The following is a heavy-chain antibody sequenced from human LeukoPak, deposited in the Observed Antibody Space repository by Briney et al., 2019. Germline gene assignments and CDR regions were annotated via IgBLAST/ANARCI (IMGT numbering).Heavy chain of an antibody. V-gene: IGHV6-1*01. CDR3: VGGDWYFDL. CDR1: GISVSSNNGT. CDR2: TFYRSKWFH. J-gene: IGHJ2*01. Sequence: SQTLSLTCAISGISVSSNNGTWNWIRQSPSRGLEWLGRTFYRSKWFHAYAISEKSRITINPDTSKNQFSLQLTSVTPEDTAVYYCVGGDWYFDLWGRGTLVTVSS.